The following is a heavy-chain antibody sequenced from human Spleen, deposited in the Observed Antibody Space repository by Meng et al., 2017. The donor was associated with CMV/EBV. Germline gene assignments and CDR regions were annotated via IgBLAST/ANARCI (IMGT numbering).Heavy chain of an antibody. J-gene: IGHJ4*02. Sequence: SCADSGFTFTDSYMRWIRQAPGKGLEWISYISNRAYAIYYADSVKGRFTISRDNAKNSLYLQMNSLRAEDTAVYYCARVGYSNYASYWGQGTLVTVSS. CDR3: ARVGYSNYASY. CDR1: GFTFTDSY. CDR2: ISNRAYAI. D-gene: IGHD4-11*01. V-gene: IGHV3-11*01.